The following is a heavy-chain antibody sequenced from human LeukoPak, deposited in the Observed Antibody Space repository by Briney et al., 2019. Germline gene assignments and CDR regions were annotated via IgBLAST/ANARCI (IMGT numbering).Heavy chain of an antibody. Sequence: SETLSLTFTVSGGSISSYYWSWIRQPPGKGLEWIRYIYYSGSTNYNPSLKSRVTISVDTSKNQFSLKLSSVTAADTAVYYCARDPYDSSGFRAFDIWGQGTMVTVSS. V-gene: IGHV4-59*01. CDR1: GGSISSYY. D-gene: IGHD3-22*01. CDR2: IYYSGST. CDR3: ARDPYDSSGFRAFDI. J-gene: IGHJ3*02.